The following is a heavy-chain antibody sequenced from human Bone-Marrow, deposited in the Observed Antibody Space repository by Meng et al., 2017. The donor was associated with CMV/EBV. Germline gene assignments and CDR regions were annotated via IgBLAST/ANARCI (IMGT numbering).Heavy chain of an antibody. CDR1: GFTFSSYS. J-gene: IGHJ6*02. CDR3: TKDTRTGGVALRPTGYGMDV. V-gene: IGHV3-23*03. Sequence: GESLKISCAASGFTFSSYSMSWVRQAPGKGLEWVSVIYSGGSTTSYADSVKGRFTISRDNSKNTLFLQMNSLRAGDTAVYYCTKDTRTGGVALRPTGYGMDVWAQGTTVTVSS. D-gene: IGHD1-14*01. CDR2: IYSGGSTT.